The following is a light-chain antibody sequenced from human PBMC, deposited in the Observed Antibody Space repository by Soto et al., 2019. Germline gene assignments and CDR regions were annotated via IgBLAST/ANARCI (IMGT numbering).Light chain of an antibody. CDR2: GAS. Sequence: EMVMTQSPGTLSFSPGERATLSCSASQSVTGSYLAWYQQKPGQAPRLLMHGASTRTTGIPERFSGSGSGTDFTLTISRLEPEDFAVYYCQQYGSSPRTFGQGTKVDIK. V-gene: IGKV3-20*01. CDR3: QQYGSSPRT. J-gene: IGKJ1*01. CDR1: QSVTGSY.